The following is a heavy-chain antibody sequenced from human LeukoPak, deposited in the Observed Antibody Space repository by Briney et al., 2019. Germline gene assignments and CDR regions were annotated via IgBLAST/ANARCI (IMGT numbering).Heavy chain of an antibody. Sequence: GGSLRLSCAASGFTFSSYAMSWVRQAPGKGLEWVSAISGSGGSTYYADSVKGRFTISRDNSKDTLYLQMNSLRAEDTAAYYCAKVYSSGCFDYWGQGTLVTVSS. V-gene: IGHV3-23*01. CDR3: AKVYSSGCFDY. CDR1: GFTFSSYA. J-gene: IGHJ4*02. D-gene: IGHD6-19*01. CDR2: ISGSGGST.